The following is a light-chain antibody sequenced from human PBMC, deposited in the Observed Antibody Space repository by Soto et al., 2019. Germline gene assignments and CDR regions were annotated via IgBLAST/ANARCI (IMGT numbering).Light chain of an antibody. CDR3: CSYAGSRV. CDR2: EVS. CDR1: SSDVGSYNL. V-gene: IGLV2-23*02. J-gene: IGLJ2*01. Sequence: QSALTQPASVSGSPGQSITSSCTGTSSDVGSYNLVSWYQQHPGKAPKLMIYEVSKRPSGVSNRFSGSKSGNTASLTISGLQAEDEADYYCCSYAGSRVFGGGTKVTVL.